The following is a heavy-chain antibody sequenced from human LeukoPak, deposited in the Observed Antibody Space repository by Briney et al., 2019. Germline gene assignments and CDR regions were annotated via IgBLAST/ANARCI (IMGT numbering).Heavy chain of an antibody. V-gene: IGHV3-21*01. Sequence: GGSLRLSCAASGFTFRTYMMNWVRQAPGKGLEWVSSISSSGSYIYYADSVKGRFTISRDNAKNSLYLQMNSLRAEDTAMYYCARGDTTPGDCWGQGTLVTVSS. CDR1: GFTFRTYM. D-gene: IGHD5-18*01. CDR2: ISSSGSYI. J-gene: IGHJ4*02. CDR3: ARGDTTPGDC.